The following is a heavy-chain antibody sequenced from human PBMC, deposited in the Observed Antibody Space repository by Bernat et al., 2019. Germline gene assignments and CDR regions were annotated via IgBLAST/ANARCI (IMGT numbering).Heavy chain of an antibody. J-gene: IGHJ5*02. CDR1: GYTFTSYD. V-gene: IGHV1-8*01. Sequence: QVQLVEAGAEVKKPGASVKVPCKASGYTFTSYDINWVRQATGQGLEWMGWMNPNSGNTGYAQKFQGRVTMTRNTSLSTAYMELSSLRSEDTAVYYCARGVGYCTGGVCYGGWFDPWGQGILV. CDR2: MNPNSGNT. D-gene: IGHD2-8*02. CDR3: ARGVGYCTGGVCYGGWFDP.